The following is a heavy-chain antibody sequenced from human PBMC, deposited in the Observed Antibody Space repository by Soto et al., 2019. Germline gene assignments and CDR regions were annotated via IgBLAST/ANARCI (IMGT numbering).Heavy chain of an antibody. CDR2: ISGSGGST. V-gene: IGHV3-23*01. J-gene: IGHJ6*02. Sequence: PGGSLRLSCAASGFTFSSYAMSCVRQAPGKGLEWVSAISGSGGSTYYADSVKGRFTISRDNSKNTLYLQMNSLRAEDTAVYYCAKNPGGHYYYYGMDVWGQGTTVTVSS. D-gene: IGHD2-15*01. CDR3: AKNPGGHYYYYGMDV. CDR1: GFTFSSYA.